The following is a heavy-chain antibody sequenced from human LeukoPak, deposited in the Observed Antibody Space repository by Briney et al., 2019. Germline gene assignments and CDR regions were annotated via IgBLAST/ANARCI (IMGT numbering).Heavy chain of an antibody. J-gene: IGHJ4*02. CDR3: ATRIAAAGPFDY. Sequence: GGSLRLSCAASGFTFDGYAMHWVRQAPGKGLEWVSGISWNSGSIGYADSVKGRFTISRDNAKNSLYLQMNSLRAEDTALYYCATRIAAAGPFDYWGQGTLVTVSS. V-gene: IGHV3-9*01. CDR2: ISWNSGSI. D-gene: IGHD6-13*01. CDR1: GFTFDGYA.